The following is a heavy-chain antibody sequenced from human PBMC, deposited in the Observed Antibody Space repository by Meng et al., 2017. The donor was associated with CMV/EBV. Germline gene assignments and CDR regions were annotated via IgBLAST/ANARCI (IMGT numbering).Heavy chain of an antibody. CDR3: ARGITTLGWFDP. J-gene: IGHJ5*02. Sequence: GSLRLSFAVYGGSFSGYYWSWIRQPPGKGLECIWEINHSGSTNYNPSLKSRVTISVDTSKNQFSLKLSSVTAADTAVSYCARGITTLGWFDPWGQGTLVTVSS. D-gene: IGHD3-10*02. V-gene: IGHV4-34*01. CDR1: GGSFSGYY. CDR2: INHSGST.